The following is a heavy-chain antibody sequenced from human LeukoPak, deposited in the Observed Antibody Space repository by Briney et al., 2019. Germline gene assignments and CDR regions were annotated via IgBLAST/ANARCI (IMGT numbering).Heavy chain of an antibody. J-gene: IGHJ6*02. CDR1: GFTFSSYA. CDR2: IYYSGST. CDR3: ARVSARDSSGYLGMDV. Sequence: LRLSCAASGFTFSSYAMSWVRQAPGKGLEWIGYIYYSGSTYYNPSLKSRVTISVDTSKNQFSLKLSSVTAADTAVYYCARVSARDSSGYLGMDVWGQGTTVTVSS. V-gene: IGHV4-31*02. D-gene: IGHD3-22*01.